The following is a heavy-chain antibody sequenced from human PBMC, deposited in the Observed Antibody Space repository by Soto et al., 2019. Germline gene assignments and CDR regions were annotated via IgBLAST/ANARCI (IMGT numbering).Heavy chain of an antibody. CDR3: ANSWYGFDY. CDR2: INSDGSST. D-gene: IGHD6-13*01. Sequence: PGGSLRLSCPPSGFTFSSNWIPWARQAPGKGLVWVSRINSDGSSTSYADSVKGRFTISRDNAKNTLYLQMNSLRAEDTAVYYCANSWYGFDYWGQGTLVTVSS. V-gene: IGHV3-74*01. J-gene: IGHJ4*02. CDR1: GFTFSSNW.